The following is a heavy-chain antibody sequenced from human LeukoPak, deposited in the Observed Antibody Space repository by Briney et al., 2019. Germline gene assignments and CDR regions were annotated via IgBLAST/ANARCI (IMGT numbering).Heavy chain of an antibody. CDR3: ARMVRGVINWFDP. CDR2: IYYSGST. CDR1: GGSISSYY. J-gene: IGHJ5*02. V-gene: IGHV4-59*01. D-gene: IGHD3-10*01. Sequence: SETLSLTCTVSGGSISSYYWSWIRQPPGKGLGWIGYIYYSGSTNYNPSLKSRVTISVDTSKNQFSLKLSSVTAADTAVYYCARMVRGVINWFDPWGQGTLVTVSS.